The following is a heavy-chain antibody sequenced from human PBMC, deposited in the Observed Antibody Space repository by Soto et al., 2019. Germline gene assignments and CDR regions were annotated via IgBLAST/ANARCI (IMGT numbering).Heavy chain of an antibody. D-gene: IGHD2-15*01. V-gene: IGHV3-30*09. CDR1: PFTFRSYS. CDR3: ARYCNGGACYSASLDY. CDR2: ISYDGSKE. J-gene: IGHJ4*02. Sequence: PGGSLRLSCAASPFTFRSYSMHWVRQAPGKGLEWVTSISYDGSKESYADSVKGRFAVSRDNSKNTLYLQMNSPRPEDTAVYYCARYCNGGACYSASLDYWGQGTQVTVS.